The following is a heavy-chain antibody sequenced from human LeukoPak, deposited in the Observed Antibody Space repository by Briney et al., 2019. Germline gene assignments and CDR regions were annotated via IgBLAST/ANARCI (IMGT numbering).Heavy chain of an antibody. Sequence: ASMNISCKASGYTFTDYYIHWVQQAPGKGLEWMGRIDPEDGETKLAEKFRDRVTLTADTSADTAFLQLSSLTSEDTAVYYCVAEKMHILAATLYWSFDLWGRGTRVTVSS. CDR3: VAEKMHILAATLYWSFDL. D-gene: IGHD2-15*01. V-gene: IGHV1-69-2*01. CDR2: IDPEDGET. CDR1: GYTFTDYY. J-gene: IGHJ2*01.